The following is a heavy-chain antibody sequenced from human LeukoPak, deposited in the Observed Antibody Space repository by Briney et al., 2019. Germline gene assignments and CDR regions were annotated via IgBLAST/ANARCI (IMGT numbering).Heavy chain of an antibody. CDR2: ISAYNGNT. J-gene: IGHJ6*04. V-gene: IGHV1-18*04. CDR3: ARDPGLDVVVPAAMNYYYYYGMDV. Sequence: ASVKVSCKASGYTFTSYGISWVRQAPGQGLEWMGWISAYNGNTNYAQKLQGRVTMTTDTSTSTAYMELRSLRSDDTAVYYCARDPGLDVVVPAAMNYYYYYGMDVWGKGTTATVSS. CDR1: GYTFTSYG. D-gene: IGHD2-2*01.